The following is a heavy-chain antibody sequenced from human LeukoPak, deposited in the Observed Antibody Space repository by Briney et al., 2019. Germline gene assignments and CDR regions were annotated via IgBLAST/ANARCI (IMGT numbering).Heavy chain of an antibody. CDR2: TYSGGAT. CDR1: GITVSTNY. Sequence: GGSLRLSCAASGITVSTNYMSWVRQAPGKGLEWVSITYSGGATFYADSVKGRFTISRENSKNTLWLQMNSLRAEDTAVYYCARLHYDVLTGPFDYWGQGTLVTVSS. V-gene: IGHV3-66*04. D-gene: IGHD3-9*01. J-gene: IGHJ4*02. CDR3: ARLHYDVLTGPFDY.